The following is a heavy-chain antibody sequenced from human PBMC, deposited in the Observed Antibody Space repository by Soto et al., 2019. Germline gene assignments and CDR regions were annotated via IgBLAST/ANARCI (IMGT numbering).Heavy chain of an antibody. CDR3: AREVGSTDY. V-gene: IGHV1-46*03. J-gene: IGHJ4*02. CDR2: IKPNDGST. D-gene: IGHD1-26*01. Sequence: QVQLVQSGAEVKKPGASVKVSCKASGYIFTSYYMHWVRQAPGQGLEWMGIIKPNDGSTTYAQKFQGRVTMTRDTSTSTVYMELSSLRSEDTAVYYCAREVGSTDYWGQGTLVTVSS. CDR1: GYIFTSYY.